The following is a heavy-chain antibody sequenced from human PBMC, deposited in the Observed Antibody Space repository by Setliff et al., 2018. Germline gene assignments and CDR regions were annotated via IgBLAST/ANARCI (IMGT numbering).Heavy chain of an antibody. V-gene: IGHV4-59*13. CDR2: VHYSGDS. J-gene: IGHJ4*02. D-gene: IGHD3-10*01. CDR1: GGSMTSYY. CDR3: ARQPSAGAYYNPRPYYFDY. Sequence: SETLSLTCTVSGGSMTSYYWSWIRQSPWKGLEWIGYVHYSGDSNYNPSLTSRVTMSADTSNNQFSPNLRSVTAADTAVYFCARQPSAGAYYNPRPYYFDYWGQGTLVTVSS.